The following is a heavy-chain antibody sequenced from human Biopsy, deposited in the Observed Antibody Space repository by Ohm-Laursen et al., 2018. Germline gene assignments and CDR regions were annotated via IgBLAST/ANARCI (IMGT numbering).Heavy chain of an antibody. Sequence: GTLSLTCTVSGGSINSHHWSWIRQPAGKGLEWIGRVYISGGTTYNPSLKSRVTMSLDTSKNQFSLRLRSVAAADTAVYYCARDSPSYADYPFDYWGQGTLVTVSS. V-gene: IGHV4-4*07. D-gene: IGHD4-17*01. CDR1: GGSINSHH. CDR3: ARDSPSYADYPFDY. J-gene: IGHJ4*02. CDR2: VYISGGT.